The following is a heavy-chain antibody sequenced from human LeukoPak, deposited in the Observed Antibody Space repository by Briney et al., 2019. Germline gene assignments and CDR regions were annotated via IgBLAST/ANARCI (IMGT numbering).Heavy chain of an antibody. V-gene: IGHV4-39*01. Sequence: PSETLSLTCTVSGGSISSSSYYWGWIRQPPGKGLEWIGSIYYSGSTYYNPSLKSRVTISVDTSKNQFSLKLSSVTAADTAVYYCARLARGGGSYFRVQRYFDYWGQGTLVTVSS. J-gene: IGHJ4*02. CDR2: IYYSGST. CDR1: GGSISSSSYY. CDR3: ARLARGGGSYFRVQRYFDY. D-gene: IGHD1-26*01.